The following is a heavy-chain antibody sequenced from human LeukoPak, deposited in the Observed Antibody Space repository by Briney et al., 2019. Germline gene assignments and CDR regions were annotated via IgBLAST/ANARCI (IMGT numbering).Heavy chain of an antibody. CDR2: ISYSGTN. J-gene: IGHJ5*02. CDR1: GGSVSSSIYY. Sequence: SETLSLTCTVSGGSVSSSIYYWGWIRQPPGKGLEWIGSISYSGTNYNNPSLKSRVSISIDTSKNQFSVKLTSVTAADTAMYYCASLVTLRSWGQGTLVTVSS. D-gene: IGHD2-21*02. V-gene: IGHV4-39*01. CDR3: ASLVTLRS.